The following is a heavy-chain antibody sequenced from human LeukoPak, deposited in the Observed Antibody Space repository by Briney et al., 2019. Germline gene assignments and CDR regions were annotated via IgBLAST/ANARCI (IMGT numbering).Heavy chain of an antibody. Sequence: GGSLRLSCAASGFTLSSYGMSWVRQAPGKGLEWVSTISGSAYNTYYADSVKGRFTISRDNSKNTLYLQMNSLRAEDTAVYYCAKDRVWGDFWSGYYTSYYYYYYMDVWGKGTTVTVSS. J-gene: IGHJ6*03. V-gene: IGHV3-23*01. CDR2: ISGSAYNT. CDR3: AKDRVWGDFWSGYYTSYYYYYYMDV. D-gene: IGHD3-3*01. CDR1: GFTLSSYG.